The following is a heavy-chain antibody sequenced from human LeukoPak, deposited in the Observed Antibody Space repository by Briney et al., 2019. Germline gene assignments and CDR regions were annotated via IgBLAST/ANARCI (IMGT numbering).Heavy chain of an antibody. CDR2: INPNSGGT. D-gene: IGHD2-15*01. Sequence: GASVKVSCKASGCTFTGYYMHWVRQAPGQGLEWMGRINPNSGGTNYAQKFQGRVTMTRDTSISTAYMELSRLRSDDTAVYYCARVRSRWELQFDYWGQGTLVTVSS. V-gene: IGHV1-2*06. CDR3: ARVRSRWELQFDY. J-gene: IGHJ4*02. CDR1: GCTFTGYY.